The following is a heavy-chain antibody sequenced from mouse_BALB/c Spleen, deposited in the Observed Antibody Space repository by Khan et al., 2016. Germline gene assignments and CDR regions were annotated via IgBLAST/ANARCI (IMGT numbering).Heavy chain of an antibody. V-gene: IGHV1S135*01. Sequence: VQLQQSGPELMKPGASVKISCKASGYSFTSYYMHWVKQSHGKSLVWIGYIDPFNGGTSYNQNFKGKATLTVDKSSSTAYMLICSLTSEDSTVYYCASRTPSFYAMNYWGQGTSITVSS. CDR2: IDPFNGGT. CDR3: ASRTPSFYAMNY. CDR1: GYSFTSYY. J-gene: IGHJ4*01.